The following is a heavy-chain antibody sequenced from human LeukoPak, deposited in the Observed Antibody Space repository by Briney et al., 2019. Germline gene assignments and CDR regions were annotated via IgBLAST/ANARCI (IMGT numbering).Heavy chain of an antibody. Sequence: ASVKVSCKASGYTFTSYGISWVRQAPGQALEWMGWISAYNGNTNYAQKLQGRVTMTTDTSTSTAYMELRSLRSDDTAVYYCARDRDSSGHWAFDIWGQGTMVTVSS. J-gene: IGHJ3*02. V-gene: IGHV1-18*01. CDR3: ARDRDSSGHWAFDI. CDR1: GYTFTSYG. CDR2: ISAYNGNT. D-gene: IGHD3-22*01.